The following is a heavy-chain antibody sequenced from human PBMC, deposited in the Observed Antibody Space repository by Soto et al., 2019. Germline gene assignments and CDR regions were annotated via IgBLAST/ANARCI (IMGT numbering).Heavy chain of an antibody. Sequence: SETLSLTCNVSGGSMNTYYWTWIRKPPGKGLEWIGYVYYTGTTNYKPSLKTRVTISVDTSKNQFSLKLTSVTAADTAMYYCARASMTTIQMDVWGRETMDTVSS. CDR2: VYYTGTT. CDR1: GGSMNTYY. V-gene: IGHV4-59*01. CDR3: ARASMTTIQMDV. D-gene: IGHD4-4*01. J-gene: IGHJ6*02.